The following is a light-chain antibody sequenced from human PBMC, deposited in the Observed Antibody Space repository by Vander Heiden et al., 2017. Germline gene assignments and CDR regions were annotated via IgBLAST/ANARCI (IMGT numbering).Light chain of an antibody. J-gene: IGKJ2*01. CDR1: QSVSSY. CDR3: QQRSNWPPYT. CDR2: DAS. Sequence: EIVLTQSPATLSLSPGARATLSCRASQSVSSYIAWYQQKPGQAPRLLIYDASNRATGIPARFSGSGSGTDLTLTISSREPEDFAVYYCQQRSNWPPYTFGQGTKLEIK. V-gene: IGKV3-11*01.